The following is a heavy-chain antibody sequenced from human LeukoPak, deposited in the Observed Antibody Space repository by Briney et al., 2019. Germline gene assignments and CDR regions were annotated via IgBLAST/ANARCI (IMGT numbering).Heavy chain of an antibody. CDR2: IIPIFGTA. CDR3: ARQGDTAMVSHYYYGMDV. V-gene: IGHV1-69*13. CDR1: GGTFISYA. D-gene: IGHD5-18*01. Sequence: SVKVSCKASGGTFISYAIIWVRQAPGQGLEWMGGIIPIFGTANYAQKFQGRVTITADESMSTAYMELSSLRSEDTAVYYCARQGDTAMVSHYYYGMDVWGQGTTVTVSS. J-gene: IGHJ6*02.